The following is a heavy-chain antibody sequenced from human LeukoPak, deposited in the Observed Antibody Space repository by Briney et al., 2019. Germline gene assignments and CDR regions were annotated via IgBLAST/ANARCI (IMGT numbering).Heavy chain of an antibody. D-gene: IGHD4-23*01. J-gene: IGHJ4*02. V-gene: IGHV4-31*03. CDR2: IYYSGST. CDR1: GGSISSGGYY. CDR3: ARWSTVVTRSFDY. Sequence: PSETLSLTCTVSGGSISSGGYYWNWIRQHPGKGLKWIGYIYYSGSTYYNPSLRSRLTISVDTSKNQFSLKLSSVTAADTAVYYCARWSTVVTRSFDYWGQGTLVTVSS.